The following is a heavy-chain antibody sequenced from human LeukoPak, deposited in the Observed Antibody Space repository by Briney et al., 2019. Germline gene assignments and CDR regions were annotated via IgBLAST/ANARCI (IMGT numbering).Heavy chain of an antibody. CDR3: ATSYCSSTSCYREANYYYYGMDV. CDR1: GFTFDDYA. CDR2: ISWNSGSI. V-gene: IGHV3-9*01. D-gene: IGHD2-2*01. J-gene: IGHJ6*02. Sequence: LPGRSLRLSCAASGFTFDDYAMPWVRQAPGKGLEWVSGISWNSGSIGYADSVKGRFTISRDNAKNSLYLQMNSLRAEDTALYYCATSYCSSTSCYREANYYYYGMDVWGQGTTVTVSS.